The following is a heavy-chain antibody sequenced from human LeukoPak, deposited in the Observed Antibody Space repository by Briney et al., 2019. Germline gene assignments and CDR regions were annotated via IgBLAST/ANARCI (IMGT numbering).Heavy chain of an antibody. D-gene: IGHD1-26*01. CDR3: TSTGILGATTGVGLFDY. V-gene: IGHV3-48*03. Sequence: PGGSLRLSCAASGFLFSSFEVNWVRQAPGEGLEGGAYISSSGITIYYADSVKGRFTISRDNAKNSLYLQMNSLRAEDTALYYCTSTGILGATTGVGLFDYWGQGTLVTVSS. J-gene: IGHJ4*02. CDR2: ISSSGITI. CDR1: GFLFSSFE.